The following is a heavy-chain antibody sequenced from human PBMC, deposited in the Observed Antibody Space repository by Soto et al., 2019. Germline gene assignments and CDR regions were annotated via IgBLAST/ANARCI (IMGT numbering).Heavy chain of an antibody. V-gene: IGHV3-33*01. CDR2: IWFDGSKK. J-gene: IGHJ5*02. CDR1: GFKSINNP. CDR3: ARAHSMMILDRFDP. Sequence: GESLSLSCAASGFKSINNPSHGVRQDPGKGLEWLAVIWFDGSKKYYADSVKGRFTISRDNSKNTVYLDMNSLTADDSGVFYCARAHSMMILDRFDPWGHGTLVTVSS. D-gene: IGHD3-16*01.